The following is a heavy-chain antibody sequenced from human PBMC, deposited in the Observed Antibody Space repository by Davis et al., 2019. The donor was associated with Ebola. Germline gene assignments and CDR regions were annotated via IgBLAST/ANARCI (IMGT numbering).Heavy chain of an antibody. V-gene: IGHV4-59*08. CDR2: IYYSGST. D-gene: IGHD5-18*01. CDR1: GGSIASYY. Sequence: MPSETLSLTCTVSGGSIASYYWSWIRQPPGKGLEWIGYIYYSGSTNYNPSLKSRVTISVDTSKNQFSLKLSSVTAADTAVFYCARHYSYSYGPYFDHWGQGTLVTVSS. J-gene: IGHJ4*02. CDR3: ARHYSYSYGPYFDH.